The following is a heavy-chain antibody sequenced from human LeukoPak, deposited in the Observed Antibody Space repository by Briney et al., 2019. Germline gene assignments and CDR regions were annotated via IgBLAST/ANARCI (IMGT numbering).Heavy chain of an antibody. J-gene: IGHJ4*02. D-gene: IGHD6-19*01. CDR1: GGSISSRSYY. CDR3: ARDTEQFYSSGSDY. Sequence: SETLSLTCTVSGGSISSRSYYWGWIRQPPGKGLEWIGSIYHSGSTYYNPSLKSRVTISVDTSKNQFSLKLSSVTAADTAVYYCARDTEQFYSSGSDYWGQGTLVTVSS. CDR2: IYHSGST. V-gene: IGHV4-39*07.